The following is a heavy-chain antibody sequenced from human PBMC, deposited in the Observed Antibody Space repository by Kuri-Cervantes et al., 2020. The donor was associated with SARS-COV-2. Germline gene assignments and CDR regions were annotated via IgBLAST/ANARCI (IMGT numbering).Heavy chain of an antibody. CDR3: AKDYGDYYYYYMDA. J-gene: IGHJ6*03. D-gene: IGHD4-17*01. Sequence: GGSLRLSCAASGFTFSSYAMSWVRQAPGKGLEWVANIKQDGSEKYYVDSVKGRFTISRDNSKNTLYLQMNSLRAEDTAVYYCAKDYGDYYYYYMDAWGKGTTVTVSS. CDR1: GFTFSSYA. V-gene: IGHV3-7*03. CDR2: IKQDGSEK.